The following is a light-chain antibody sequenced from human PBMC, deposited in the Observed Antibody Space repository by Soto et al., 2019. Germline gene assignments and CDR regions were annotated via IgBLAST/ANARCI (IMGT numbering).Light chain of an antibody. Sequence: EIGLTQPPGTLSLSPGEGATLSCRASQSVGNSYVAWYQQKPGQPPRLLISGTSSRATGIPDRFSGSGSGTDFTLTISRLEPEDFAVYYCQQWRSSPLTFGAGTKIEIK. CDR3: QQWRSSPLT. CDR2: GTS. CDR1: QSVGNSY. J-gene: IGKJ4*01. V-gene: IGKV3-20*01.